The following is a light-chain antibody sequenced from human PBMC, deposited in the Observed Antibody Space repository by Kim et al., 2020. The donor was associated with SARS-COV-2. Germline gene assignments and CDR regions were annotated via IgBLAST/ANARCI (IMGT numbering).Light chain of an antibody. CDR3: QQYDTFPLT. V-gene: IGKV1-5*03. CDR2: ETS. J-gene: IGKJ4*01. Sequence: DIQMTQSPSTLSASVGDRVTITCRASQSVSDWLAWYQQKPGKAPHLLISETSRLHSGVPARFSGSRSGAEFTLTISSLQPDDFATYYCQQYDTFPLTFGGGTKVDIK. CDR1: QSVSDW.